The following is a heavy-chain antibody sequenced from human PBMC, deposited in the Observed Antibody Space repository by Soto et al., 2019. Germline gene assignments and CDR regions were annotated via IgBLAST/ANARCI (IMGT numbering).Heavy chain of an antibody. CDR2: ISSSGSTI. Sequence: EVQLVESGGGLVQPGGSLRLSCAASGFTFSSYSMNWVRQAPGKGLEWVSYISSSGSTIYYADSVKGRFTISRNNAKHSLELQMNSLRAEDTAVYYCARGWGCSGGTCYSDSWGQGNLVNVSS. CDR1: GFTFSSYS. CDR3: ARGWGCSGGTCYSDS. V-gene: IGHV3-48*01. D-gene: IGHD2-15*01. J-gene: IGHJ4*02.